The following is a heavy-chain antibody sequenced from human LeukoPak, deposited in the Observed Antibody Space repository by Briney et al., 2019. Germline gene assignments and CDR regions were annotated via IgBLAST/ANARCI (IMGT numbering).Heavy chain of an antibody. V-gene: IGHV3-7*03. CDR1: GFTFSSSW. D-gene: IGHD6-19*01. CDR2: INQDGSEK. Sequence: GGSLRLSCAASGFTFSSSWMSWVRQAPGKGLEWVANINQDGSEKYYVDSVKGRFTISRDNAKNSLYLQMNSLRAEDTALYYCAKDMAVAGTGPQDYWGQGTLVTVSS. CDR3: AKDMAVAGTGPQDY. J-gene: IGHJ4*02.